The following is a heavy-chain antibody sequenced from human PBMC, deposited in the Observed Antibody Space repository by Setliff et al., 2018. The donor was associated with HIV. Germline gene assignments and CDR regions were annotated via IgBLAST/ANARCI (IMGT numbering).Heavy chain of an antibody. CDR2: VYWNDNK. J-gene: IGHJ4*02. Sequence: SGPTLVNPTQTPTPTCTFSGFSLSSNGVSVGWIRQAPGKAPEWLALVYWNDNKQYSPSLKTRVTVTKDTSRNRVVLTMTDLDPVDTATYYCAHSGREVRGPYFDYWGQGVLVTVSS. CDR3: AHSGREVRGPYFDY. D-gene: IGHD3-10*01. CDR1: GFSLSSNGVS. V-gene: IGHV2-5*01.